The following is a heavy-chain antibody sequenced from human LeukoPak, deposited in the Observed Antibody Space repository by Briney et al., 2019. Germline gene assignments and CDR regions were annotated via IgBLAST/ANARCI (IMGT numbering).Heavy chain of an antibody. Sequence: SETLSLTCTVAGGSMSSSSYYWVWIRQPPGKGLEWIGSSYYSGSTYYNPSLKSRVTISVDTSKNQFSLKLSSVTAADTAVYYCARRGGYDYYLDYSGQGTLVTVSS. J-gene: IGHJ4*02. CDR3: ARRGGYDYYLDY. D-gene: IGHD5-12*01. CDR1: GGSMSSSSYY. V-gene: IGHV4-39*01. CDR2: SYYSGST.